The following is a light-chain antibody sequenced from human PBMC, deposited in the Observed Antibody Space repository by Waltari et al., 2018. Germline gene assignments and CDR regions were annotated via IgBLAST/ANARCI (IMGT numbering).Light chain of an antibody. CDR1: QSVSSN. Sequence: EIVLPQSPATLSLSPRDTATLPSRAPQSVSSNLAWYQQKPGQAPRLLIYDASNRATGIPARFSGSGSGTDVTLSISSLAPEDFGLYYCQQRYKWPFTFGQGTRLEIK. CDR3: QQRYKWPFT. CDR2: DAS. V-gene: IGKV3-11*01. J-gene: IGKJ5*01.